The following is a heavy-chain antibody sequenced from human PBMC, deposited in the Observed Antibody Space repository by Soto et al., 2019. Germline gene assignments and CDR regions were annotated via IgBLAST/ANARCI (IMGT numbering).Heavy chain of an antibody. J-gene: IGHJ3*02. CDR2: IYPGDSDT. CDR3: ASLITFGGVIGDNDAFDS. D-gene: IGHD3-16*02. V-gene: IGHV5-51*01. Sequence: HGESLKISCKVSGYSFTSYWIGWVRQMPGKGLEWMGIIYPGDSDTRYSPSFQGQLTISADKSIRTAYLQWSSLKASDTAMYYCASLITFGGVIGDNDAFDSWGQGTMVTVSS. CDR1: GYSFTSYW.